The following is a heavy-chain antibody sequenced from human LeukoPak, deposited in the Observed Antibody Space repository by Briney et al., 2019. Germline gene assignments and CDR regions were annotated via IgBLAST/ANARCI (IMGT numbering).Heavy chain of an antibody. CDR3: ARGGRSSTSLISQFDY. CDR2: ISGTSNYI. J-gene: IGHJ4*02. V-gene: IGHV3-21*01. CDR1: GVTFSSYS. Sequence: GGSLRLSCAASGVTFSSYSMNWVRQAPGKGLEWVSSISGTSNYIYYADSVKGRFTISRDNTKNSLYLQMNSLRAEDTAVYYCARGGRSSTSLISQFDYWGQGTLVTVSS. D-gene: IGHD2-2*01.